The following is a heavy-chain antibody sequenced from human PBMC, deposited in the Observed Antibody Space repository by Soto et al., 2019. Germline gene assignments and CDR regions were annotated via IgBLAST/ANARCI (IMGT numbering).Heavy chain of an antibody. D-gene: IGHD6-13*01. CDR1: GGSISSYY. CDR3: ARSFSSSWPYFDY. J-gene: IGHJ4*02. CDR2: IFYSGST. V-gene: IGHV4-59*08. Sequence: ETLSLTCTVSGGSISSYYWGWIRQPPGKGLEWIGYIFYSGSTNYNPSLKSRVTISVDTSKNQFSLKLSSVTAADTAVYYCARSFSSSWPYFDYWGQGTLVTVSS.